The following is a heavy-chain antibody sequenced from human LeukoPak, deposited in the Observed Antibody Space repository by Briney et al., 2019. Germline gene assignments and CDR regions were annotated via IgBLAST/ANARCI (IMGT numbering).Heavy chain of an antibody. D-gene: IGHD2-2*03. Sequence: SETLSLTCTVSGGSVSSGTYFWSWIRRPPGRGLEWIGYISYSGSTKYSGSTNYNPSLKSRVTISLDTSKNQFSLKLNSVTAADSAVYFCAREKSDSMDNRGHAFDIWGQGTMVTVSS. CDR2: ISYSGSTKYSGST. CDR1: GGSVSSGTYF. V-gene: IGHV4-61*01. CDR3: AREKSDSMDNRGHAFDI. J-gene: IGHJ3*02.